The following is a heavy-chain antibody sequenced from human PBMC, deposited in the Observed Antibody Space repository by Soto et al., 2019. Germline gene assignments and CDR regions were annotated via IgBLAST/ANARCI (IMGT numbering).Heavy chain of an antibody. CDR1: GGTFSSYA. D-gene: IGHD3-10*01. J-gene: IGHJ5*02. V-gene: IGHV1-69*13. Sequence: SVKVSCKASGGTFSSYAISWVRQAPGQGLEWMGGIIPIFGTANYAQKFQGRVTITADESTSTAHMELSSLRSEDTAVYYCASSLTIADWNWFDPWGQGTLVTVSS. CDR3: ASSLTIADWNWFDP. CDR2: IIPIFGTA.